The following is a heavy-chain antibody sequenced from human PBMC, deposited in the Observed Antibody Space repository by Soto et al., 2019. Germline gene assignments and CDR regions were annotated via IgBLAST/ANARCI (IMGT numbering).Heavy chain of an antibody. V-gene: IGHV3-30*18. CDR3: AKKNQHLPHDY. D-gene: IGHD6-13*01. J-gene: IGHJ4*02. CDR1: GFTFRNYG. Sequence: QVQLVESGGGVVRPGRSLRLTCAASGFTFRNYGMHWVRQAPGKGLEWVAVISHDGSDKYYADSMKGRFIISRDNSENTLFQKMNSLNPEDRAFYYCAKKNQHLPHDYWGQGPLATVPS. CDR2: ISHDGSDK.